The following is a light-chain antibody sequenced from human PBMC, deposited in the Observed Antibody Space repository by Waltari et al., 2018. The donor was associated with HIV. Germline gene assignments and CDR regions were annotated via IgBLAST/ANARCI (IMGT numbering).Light chain of an antibody. J-gene: IGLJ1*01. V-gene: IGLV1-51*01. CDR3: GTWDSSLSTGGV. Sequence: QSVLTQPPSVSAAPGQKVTISCSGSSSNIGNNYVSWYQQLPGTAPKLLIYDNNKLPSGIPDRSSGSKSGTSATLGITGLQTGDEADYYCGTWDSSLSTGGVFGTGTKVTVL. CDR1: SSNIGNNY. CDR2: DNN.